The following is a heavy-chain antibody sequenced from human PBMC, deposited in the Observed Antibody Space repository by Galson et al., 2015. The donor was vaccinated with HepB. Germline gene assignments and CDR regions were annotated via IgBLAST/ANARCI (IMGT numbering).Heavy chain of an antibody. Sequence: SLRLSCAASGFTVSSNHMSWVRQAPGKGLEWVSVVYSGGNTYYGDSVKGRFTISRDNSKNTLHLQMNSLRAEDTAVYYCARDSSSGGMDVWGQGTTVTVSS. CDR2: VYSGGNT. CDR1: GFTVSSNH. CDR3: ARDSSSGGMDV. D-gene: IGHD6-6*01. V-gene: IGHV3-53*01. J-gene: IGHJ6*02.